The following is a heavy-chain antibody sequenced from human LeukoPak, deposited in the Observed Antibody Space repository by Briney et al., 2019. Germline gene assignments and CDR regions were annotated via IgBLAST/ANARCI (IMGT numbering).Heavy chain of an antibody. J-gene: IGHJ4*02. CDR1: GYTFTSYG. CDR2: ISSYNGDT. V-gene: IGHV1-18*04. CDR3: ARGVPYCSGGSCYIDY. D-gene: IGHD2-15*01. Sequence: ASVKVSCKASGYTFTSYGISWVRQAPGQGLEWMGWISSYNGDTNYAQELQGRVTMTTDTSTSTAYMVLRSLRSDDTAVYYCARGVPYCSGGSCYIDYWGQGTLVTVSS.